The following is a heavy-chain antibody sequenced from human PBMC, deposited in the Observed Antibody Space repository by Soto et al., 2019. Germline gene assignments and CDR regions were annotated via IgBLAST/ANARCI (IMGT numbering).Heavy chain of an antibody. V-gene: IGHV3-30-3*01. CDR3: ARDYDFLGGIGEGSHYYYGMDV. Sequence: QVQLVESGGGVVQPGRSLRLSCAASGFTFSSYAMHWVRQAPGKGLEWVAVISYDGSNKYYADSVKGRFTISRDNSKNTLYLQMNSLRAEDTAVYYCARDYDFLGGIGEGSHYYYGMDVWGQGTTVTVSS. CDR1: GFTFSSYA. CDR2: ISYDGSNK. J-gene: IGHJ6*02. D-gene: IGHD3-3*01.